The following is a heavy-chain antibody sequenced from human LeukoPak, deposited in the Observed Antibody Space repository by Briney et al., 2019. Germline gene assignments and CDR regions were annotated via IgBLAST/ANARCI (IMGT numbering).Heavy chain of an antibody. CDR2: ISYDGSNK. J-gene: IGHJ6*03. Sequence: GGSLRLSCAASGFTFSSYGMHWVRQAPGKGLEWVAVISYDGSNKYYADSVKGRFTISRDNSKNTLYLQMNSLRAEDTAVYYXXXXXGYEAQYYYYYMDVWGKGTTVTISS. V-gene: IGHV3-30*03. D-gene: IGHD5-12*01. CDR3: XXXXGYEAQYYYYYMDV. CDR1: GFTFSSYG.